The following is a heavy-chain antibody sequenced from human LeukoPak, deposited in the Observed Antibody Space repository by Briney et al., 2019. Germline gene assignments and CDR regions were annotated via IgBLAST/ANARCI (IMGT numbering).Heavy chain of an antibody. CDR3: ARSSLGYDFWSGYYESTIGDGFDI. CDR1: GFTFSDYY. V-gene: IGHV3-11*04. CDR2: ISSSGSTI. J-gene: IGHJ3*02. Sequence: GGSLRLSCAVSGFTFSDYYMSWIRQAPGKGLEWVSYISSSGSTIHYADSVKGRFTISRDNAKNSLYLQINSLRAEDTAVYYCARSSLGYDFWSGYYESTIGDGFDIWGQGTMVTVSS. D-gene: IGHD3-3*01.